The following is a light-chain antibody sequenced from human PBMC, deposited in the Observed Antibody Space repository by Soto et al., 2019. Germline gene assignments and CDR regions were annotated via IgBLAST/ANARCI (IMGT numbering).Light chain of an antibody. Sequence: DIQMTQSPSSLSASVGDRVTITCRASQSIGDNLNWYEQKPGKAPNLLIYGASNLQSGVPSRFSGGGSGTDFTLTISSLQPEDFGTYYCQQSYTSPVTFGGGTKVDIK. CDR2: GAS. J-gene: IGKJ4*01. V-gene: IGKV1-39*01. CDR3: QQSYTSPVT. CDR1: QSIGDN.